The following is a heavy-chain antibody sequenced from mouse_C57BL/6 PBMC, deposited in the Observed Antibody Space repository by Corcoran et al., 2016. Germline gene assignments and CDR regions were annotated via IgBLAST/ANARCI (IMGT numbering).Heavy chain of an antibody. D-gene: IGHD2-4*01. CDR1: GYTFTDYY. J-gene: IGHJ2*01. CDR2: IYPGSGNT. V-gene: IGHV1-76*01. Sequence: QVQLKQSGAELVRPGASVKLSCKASGYTFTDYYINWVKQRPGQGLEWIARIYPGSGNTYYNEKFKGKATLTAEKSSSTAYMQLSSLTSEDSAVYFCARGMITTLFDYWGQGTTLTVSS. CDR3: ARGMITTLFDY.